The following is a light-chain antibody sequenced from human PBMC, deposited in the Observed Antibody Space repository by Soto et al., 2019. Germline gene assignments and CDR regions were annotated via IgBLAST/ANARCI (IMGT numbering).Light chain of an antibody. CDR1: QSISSY. J-gene: IGKJ5*01. V-gene: IGKV1-39*01. Sequence: DIQMTQSPSSLSASVGDRVTITCRASQSISSYLNWYQQKPGKAPKLLIYAASSLQSGVPSRFSGRGSGTDVTPPISSLQPEDVATSYCQQSYCTPPSTFGQGTRLEIK. CDR2: AAS. CDR3: QQSYCTPPST.